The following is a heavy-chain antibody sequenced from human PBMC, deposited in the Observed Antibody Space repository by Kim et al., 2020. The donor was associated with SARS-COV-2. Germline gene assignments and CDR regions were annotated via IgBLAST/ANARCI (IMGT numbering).Heavy chain of an antibody. CDR3: ARRGNWNDVMISGFDY. CDR2: IYHSGST. CDR1: GGSISSSNW. V-gene: IGHV4-4*02. Sequence: SETLSLTCAVSGGSISSSNWWSWVRQPPGKGLEWIGEIYHSGSTNYNPSLKSRVTISVDKSKNQFSLKLSSVTAADTAVYYCARRGNWNDVMISGFDYWGQGTLVTVSS. J-gene: IGHJ4*02. D-gene: IGHD1-1*01.